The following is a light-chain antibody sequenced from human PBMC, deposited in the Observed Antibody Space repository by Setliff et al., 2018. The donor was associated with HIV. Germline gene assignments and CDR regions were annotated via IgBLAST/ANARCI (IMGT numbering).Light chain of an antibody. J-gene: IGLJ1*01. Sequence: ALTQPASVSGSPGRSITIPCTGTSSDVGRFKLVSWYQQYPGKAPKVLIYEVSKRPSGISGRFSGSVSGNTASLTISGLQAEDEADYYCCAYAGSYVFGSGTKVTVL. CDR3: CAYAGSYV. CDR2: EVS. V-gene: IGLV2-23*02. CDR1: SSDVGRFKL.